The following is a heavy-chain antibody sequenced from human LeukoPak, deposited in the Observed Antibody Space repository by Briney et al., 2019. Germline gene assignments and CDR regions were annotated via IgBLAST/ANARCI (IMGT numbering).Heavy chain of an antibody. Sequence: KTGGSLRLSCAVSGFTFTNALMTWVRQAPGKGLEWVGRITSKTDGGTTDYGAPVKGRFTISRDDSKNTLYLQMSSLKIEDTAVYYCTAFSITTPGTDYWGQGTLVTVSS. D-gene: IGHD1-1*01. V-gene: IGHV3-15*01. CDR2: ITSKTDGGTT. CDR1: GFTFTNAL. CDR3: TAFSITTPGTDY. J-gene: IGHJ4*02.